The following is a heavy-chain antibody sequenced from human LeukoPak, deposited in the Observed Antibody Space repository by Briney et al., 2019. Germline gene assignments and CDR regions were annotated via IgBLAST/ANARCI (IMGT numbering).Heavy chain of an antibody. CDR2: INYSGST. D-gene: IGHD1-26*01. J-gene: IGHJ5*02. CDR3: ARHEYSGSYYGLSWFDP. V-gene: IGHV4-39*01. Sequence: ASETLSLTCTVSGGSISSSGYYWGWIRQPPGKGLEWIASINYSGSTYYNPSLKSRVTISVDTSKNQLSLKLSSLTAADTAVYYCARHEYSGSYYGLSWFDPWGQGTLVTVSS. CDR1: GGSISSSGYY.